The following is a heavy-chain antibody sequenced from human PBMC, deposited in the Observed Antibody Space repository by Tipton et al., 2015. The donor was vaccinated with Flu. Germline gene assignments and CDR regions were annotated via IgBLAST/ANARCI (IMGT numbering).Heavy chain of an antibody. CDR2: VFYTGST. D-gene: IGHD2-21*02. V-gene: IGHV4-59*12. Sequence: TLSLTCSVSGGSISSYYWSWIRQPPGKGLEWIGYVFYTGSTDYNPSLKSRVTISVDTSKNQFSLTLTSVTAADTAVYYCARLLKERGWGLAYWGRGTLVTVSS. CDR3: ARLLKERGWGLAY. J-gene: IGHJ4*02. CDR1: GGSISSYY.